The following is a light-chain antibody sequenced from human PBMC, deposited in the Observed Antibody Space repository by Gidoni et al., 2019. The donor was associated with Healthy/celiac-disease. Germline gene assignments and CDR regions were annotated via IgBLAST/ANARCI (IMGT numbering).Light chain of an antibody. J-gene: IGKJ1*01. Sequence: EIVMPQSPASLSVSPGERATLPCRASQSVSSNLAWYQQKPGQAPRLLIYGASTRDTGIPARFSGSGSGTEFTLTISSLQSEDFAVYYCQQYNNWPKTFGQGTKVEIK. CDR1: QSVSSN. V-gene: IGKV3-15*01. CDR3: QQYNNWPKT. CDR2: GAS.